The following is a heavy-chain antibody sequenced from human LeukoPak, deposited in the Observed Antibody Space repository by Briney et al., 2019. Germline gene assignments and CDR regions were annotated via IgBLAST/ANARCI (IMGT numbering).Heavy chain of an antibody. Sequence: GGSLRLSCAASGFTFSDYYMSWIRQAPGKGLEWVANIKRDEGDTYYLDSVRGRFTISRDNAKNSLYLQLNSLRGEDTAVYYCTRGGGSYSGGKFDYWGQGTLVTVSS. CDR3: TRGGGSYSGGKFDY. CDR1: GFTFSDYY. CDR2: IKRDEGDT. D-gene: IGHD1-26*01. V-gene: IGHV3-7*01. J-gene: IGHJ4*02.